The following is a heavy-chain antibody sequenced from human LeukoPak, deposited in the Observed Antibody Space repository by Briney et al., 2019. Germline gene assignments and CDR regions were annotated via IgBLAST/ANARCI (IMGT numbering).Heavy chain of an antibody. Sequence: SETLSLTCTVSGYSISSGYYRGWIRQPPGKGLEWVGSMYHNGSTYYNPSLKSRVTISVDTSKNQFSLKLTSVTAADTAVYYCARHPSGRMWLQQGGWFDPWGQGTLVTVSS. CDR3: ARHPSGRMWLQQGGWFDP. V-gene: IGHV4-38-2*02. J-gene: IGHJ5*02. CDR2: MYHNGST. CDR1: GYSISSGYY. D-gene: IGHD5-24*01.